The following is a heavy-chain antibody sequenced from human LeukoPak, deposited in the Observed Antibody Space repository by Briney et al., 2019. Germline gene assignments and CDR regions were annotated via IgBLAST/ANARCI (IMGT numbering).Heavy chain of an antibody. Sequence: KGGESLKISCKGSGYSFPTYWINWVRQIPGKGLEWTGRIDPSDSYTNYSPSFQGHTTTAADKTITTAYLKTSSLKTSHTAMYYCARGYSSGWVTDWGQGTLVTVSS. CDR1: GYSFPTYW. CDR3: ARGYSSGWVTD. J-gene: IGHJ4*02. D-gene: IGHD6-19*01. V-gene: IGHV5-10-1*01. CDR2: IDPSDSYT.